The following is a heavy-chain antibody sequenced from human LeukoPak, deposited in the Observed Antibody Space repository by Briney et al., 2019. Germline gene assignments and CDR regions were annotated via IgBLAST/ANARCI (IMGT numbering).Heavy chain of an antibody. CDR1: GHTFTGYY. CDR2: INPNSGGT. D-gene: IGHD6-19*01. CDR3: AQSSGWDSLKY. Sequence: ASVKVSCKASGHTFTGYYMHWVRQAPGQGLEWMGWINPNSGGTNHAQKFQGRVSMTRDTSISTAYMELSKLRSDDTAVYYCAQSSGWDSLKYWGQGTLVTVSS. J-gene: IGHJ4*02. V-gene: IGHV1-2*02.